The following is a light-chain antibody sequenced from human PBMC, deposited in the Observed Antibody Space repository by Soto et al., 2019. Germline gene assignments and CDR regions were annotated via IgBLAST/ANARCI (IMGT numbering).Light chain of an antibody. CDR3: GTWDDILVSDV. Sequence: SVLTQPPSVSAAPGQRVIISFSGSSTGMWVNCVSWYQHQPRTAPKLVVCDNDRRPSKLPGGFSVSKFGASATLAITGLQTGYEADYYCGTWDDILVSDVFGAGTKVTGL. V-gene: IGLV1-51*01. J-gene: IGLJ1*01. CDR2: DND. CDR1: STGMWVNC.